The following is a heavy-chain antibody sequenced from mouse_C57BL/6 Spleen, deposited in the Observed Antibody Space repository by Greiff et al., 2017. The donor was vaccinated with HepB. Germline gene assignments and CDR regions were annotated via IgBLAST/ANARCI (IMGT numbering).Heavy chain of an antibody. CDR2: IYPGDGDT. V-gene: IGHV1-80*01. Sequence: VKLLESGAELVKPGASVKISCKASGYAFSSYWMNWVKQRPGKGLEWIGQIYPGDGDTNYNGKFKGKATLTADKSSSTAYMQLSSLTSEDSAVYFCARGGQLGAMDYWGQGTSVTVSS. CDR3: ARGGQLGAMDY. CDR1: GYAFSSYW. D-gene: IGHD3-3*01. J-gene: IGHJ4*01.